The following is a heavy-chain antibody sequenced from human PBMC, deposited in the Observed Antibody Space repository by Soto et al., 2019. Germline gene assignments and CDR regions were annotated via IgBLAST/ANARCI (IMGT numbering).Heavy chain of an antibody. Sequence: EVQLVESGGGLVQPGGSLRLSCAASGFTFSSYEMNWVRQAPGKGLEWVSYISSSGSTIYYADSVKGRFTISRDNAKNSLYLQMNSLRAEDTAVYYWARDLDYSGSFDIWGQGTMVTVSS. V-gene: IGHV3-48*03. J-gene: IGHJ3*02. D-gene: IGHD1-26*01. CDR3: ARDLDYSGSFDI. CDR1: GFTFSSYE. CDR2: ISSSGSTI.